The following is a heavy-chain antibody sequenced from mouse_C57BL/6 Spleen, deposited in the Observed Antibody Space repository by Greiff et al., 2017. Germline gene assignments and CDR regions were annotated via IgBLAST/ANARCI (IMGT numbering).Heavy chain of an antibody. J-gene: IGHJ1*03. D-gene: IGHD4-1*01. CDR3: ARRELTGTGYFDV. CDR1: GYTFTSYW. CDR2: IYPGNSDT. V-gene: IGHV1-5*01. Sequence: VQLQQSGTVLARPGASVKMSCKTSGYTFTSYWMHWVKQRPGQGLEWIGAIYPGNSDTSYNQKFKGKAKLTAVTSASTAYMELSSLTNEDSAVYYCARRELTGTGYFDVWGTGTTVTVSS.